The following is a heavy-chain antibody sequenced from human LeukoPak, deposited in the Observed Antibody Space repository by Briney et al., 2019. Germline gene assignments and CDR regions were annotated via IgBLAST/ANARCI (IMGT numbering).Heavy chain of an antibody. V-gene: IGHV3-21*01. Sequence: PGGSLRLSCAASGFTFNKYNMNWVRQAPGKGLEWVSSISSSSSYIYYADSVKGRFTISRDNAKNSLYLQMNSLRAEDTAVYYCARMTAAGDYWGQGTLVTVSS. D-gene: IGHD6-13*01. CDR1: GFTFNKYN. CDR2: ISSSSSYI. CDR3: ARMTAAGDY. J-gene: IGHJ4*02.